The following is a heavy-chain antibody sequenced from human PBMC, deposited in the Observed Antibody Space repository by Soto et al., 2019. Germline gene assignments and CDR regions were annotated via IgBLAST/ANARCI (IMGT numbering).Heavy chain of an antibody. CDR2: IKQDGSEK. CDR3: ARDGDTYSRTLYYYYGMDV. D-gene: IGHD7-27*01. J-gene: IGHJ6*02. Sequence: EVQLVESGGGLVQPGGSLRLSCAASGFTFSSYWMSWVRQAPGKGLEWVANIKQDGSEKYYVDSVKGRFTISRDNAKNSLYLQMNSLRAEDTAVYYCARDGDTYSRTLYYYYGMDVSGQGTTVTVSS. V-gene: IGHV3-7*05. CDR1: GFTFSSYW.